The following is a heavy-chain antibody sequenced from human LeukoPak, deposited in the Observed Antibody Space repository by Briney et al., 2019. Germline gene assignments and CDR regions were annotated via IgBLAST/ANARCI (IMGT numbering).Heavy chain of an antibody. J-gene: IGHJ3*02. CDR2: ISTNGGST. CDR1: GLTFSLYS. V-gene: IGHV3-64D*06. Sequence: PGGSLRLSCSASGLTFSLYSMHWVRQAPGKGLEYVSGISTNGGSTYYADSVKGRFTISRDNSKNTLYLQMRTLRAEDTAVYYCVTELGIGGFDIWGQGTMVTVSS. CDR3: VTELGIGGFDI. D-gene: IGHD7-27*01.